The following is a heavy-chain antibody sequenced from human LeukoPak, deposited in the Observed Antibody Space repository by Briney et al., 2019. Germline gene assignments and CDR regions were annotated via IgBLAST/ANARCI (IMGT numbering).Heavy chain of an antibody. Sequence: PSETLSLTCTVSGASISSGSHYWSWIRQPAGKGLEWIGRIYDSESTKYNASLKSRVTISVDTSKNQFSLKLSSVTAADTAVYYCARLFDYWGQGTLVTVSS. V-gene: IGHV4-61*02. J-gene: IGHJ4*02. CDR3: ARLFDY. CDR2: IYDSEST. CDR1: GASISSGSHY.